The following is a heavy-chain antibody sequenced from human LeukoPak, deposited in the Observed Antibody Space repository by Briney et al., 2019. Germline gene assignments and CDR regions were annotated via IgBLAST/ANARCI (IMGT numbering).Heavy chain of an antibody. J-gene: IGHJ4*02. Sequence: GGSLRLSCAASGFTFSSYWMSWVRQAPGMGLEWVANINQDGSENYYVDSVKGRFTISRDNANNSLYLHMNSLRAEDTAVYYCARDPPSGYDSPGDWGQGTLVTVSS. D-gene: IGHD3-22*01. CDR2: INQDGSEN. CDR1: GFTFSSYW. V-gene: IGHV3-7*01. CDR3: ARDPPSGYDSPGD.